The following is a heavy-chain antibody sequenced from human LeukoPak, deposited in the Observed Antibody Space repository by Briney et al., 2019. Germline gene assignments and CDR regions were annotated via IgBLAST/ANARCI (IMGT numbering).Heavy chain of an antibody. D-gene: IGHD3-22*01. Sequence: PSETLSLTCSVSGAPINSNTYFWRGIRQPPGKALEWIGTISYSQSAYHNTSLRRRVTISVDTSRSQLSLRLRSVTAADTAVYSCARGLVDYELPKGYIDYWGQGTLVTVSS. CDR2: ISYSQSA. J-gene: IGHJ4*02. CDR1: GAPINSNTYF. V-gene: IGHV4-39*07. CDR3: ARGLVDYELPKGYIDY.